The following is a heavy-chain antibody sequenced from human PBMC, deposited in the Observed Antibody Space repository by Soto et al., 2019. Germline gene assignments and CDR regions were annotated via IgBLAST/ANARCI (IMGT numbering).Heavy chain of an antibody. CDR1: GFRFSDHY. D-gene: IGHD3-10*01. V-gene: IGHV3-11*01. CDR2: ISGDGTTI. J-gene: IGHJ4*02. CDR3: ASDPYYYGSGF. Sequence: PGGSLRLSCAASGFRFSDHYMTWIRQAPGKGLEWVSKISGDGTTIYYADSVKGRFTVSRDNAKNSVYLQMNSLRAEDTAVYYSASDPYYYGSGFWGQGTLFTVAS.